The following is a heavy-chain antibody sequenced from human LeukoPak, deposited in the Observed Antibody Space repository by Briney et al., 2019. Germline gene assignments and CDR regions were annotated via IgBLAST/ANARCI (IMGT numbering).Heavy chain of an antibody. CDR2: IYYSGST. J-gene: IGHJ6*03. Sequence: SETLSLICTVSGGSISSYYWSWIRQPPGKGLEWIGYIYYSGSTNYNPSLKSRVTISVDTSKNQFSLKLSSVTAADTAVYYCARGGRYSKSYYYYYMDVWGKGTTVTVSS. D-gene: IGHD6-13*01. V-gene: IGHV4-59*01. CDR1: GGSISSYY. CDR3: ARGGRYSKSYYYYYMDV.